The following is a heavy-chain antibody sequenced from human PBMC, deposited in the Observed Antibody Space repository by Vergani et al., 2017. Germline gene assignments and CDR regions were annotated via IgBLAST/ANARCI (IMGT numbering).Heavy chain of an antibody. CDR2: ISYDGTQK. CDR1: GFTSSYYG. J-gene: IGHJ1*01. CDR3: ATKSCVTPGCQIGYFRD. D-gene: IGHD6-13*01. V-gene: IGHV3-30*03. Sequence: QVHRVESGGGVVQPGRSLRLSCVVSGFTSSYYGMHWVRPAPGKGREWVAVISYDGTQKYYADPVKGRFTISRDNSRSTLYLQMNSLRTEDTAVYYCATKSCVTPGCQIGYFRDWGQGTLVTVSS.